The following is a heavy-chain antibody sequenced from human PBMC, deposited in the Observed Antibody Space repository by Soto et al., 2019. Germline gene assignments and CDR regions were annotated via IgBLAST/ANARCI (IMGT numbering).Heavy chain of an antibody. D-gene: IGHD6-25*01. CDR2: IYYTGGT. J-gene: IGHJ1*01. V-gene: IGHV4-30-4*08. CDR1: GGSIGSTDSY. Sequence: QVQLQESGPGLVEPSQTLSHTCTVSGGSIGSTDSYWSWIRRPPGKGLEWIGYIYYTGGTFYNPSLKSRLTISLETSSNQFSLTLTSVTATDTGIYYCARGGSGWAEYFQHWGQGTLVAVSS. CDR3: ARGGSGWAEYFQH.